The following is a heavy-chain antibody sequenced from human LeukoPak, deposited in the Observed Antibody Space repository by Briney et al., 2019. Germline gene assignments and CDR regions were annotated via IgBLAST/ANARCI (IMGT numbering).Heavy chain of an antibody. V-gene: IGHV3-30-3*01. CDR1: GFTFSSYA. J-gene: IGHJ4*02. Sequence: GGSLRLSCAASGFTFSSYAMPWVRQAPGKGLEWVAVISYDGSNKYYADSVKGRFTISRDNSKNTLYLQMNSLRAEDTAVYYCAKDWYLEWDPLDYWGQGTLVTVSS. CDR2: ISYDGSNK. CDR3: AKDWYLEWDPLDY. D-gene: IGHD1-26*01.